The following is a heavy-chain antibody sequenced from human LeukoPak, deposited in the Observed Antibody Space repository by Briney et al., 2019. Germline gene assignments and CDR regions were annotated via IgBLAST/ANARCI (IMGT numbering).Heavy chain of an antibody. Sequence: SETLSLTCTVSGGSISTYYWGWIRQSPGKGLEWIGNIYYSGSTYYNPSLKSRVTMSVDTSANQFSLRLNSVTAADTAIYYCARRASGGMAAFDIWGQGTMVTVSS. V-gene: IGHV4-59*04. CDR2: IYYSGST. CDR3: ARRASGGMAAFDI. CDR1: GGSISTYY. J-gene: IGHJ3*02. D-gene: IGHD3-16*01.